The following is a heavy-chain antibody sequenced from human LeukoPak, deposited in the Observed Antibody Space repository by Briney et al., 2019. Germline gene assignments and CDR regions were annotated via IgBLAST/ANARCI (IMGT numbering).Heavy chain of an antibody. Sequence: GGSVRLSCAASGFTFSSNYMSWVRQAPGKGLEWVSVIYSGGSTYYADSVKGRFTISTHNSKNKLYLQMNSLRAEDTAVYYCARAPEWLIFDYWGQGTLVTVSS. V-gene: IGHV3-53*04. CDR3: ARAPEWLIFDY. J-gene: IGHJ4*02. CDR2: IYSGGST. CDR1: GFTFSSNY. D-gene: IGHD6-19*01.